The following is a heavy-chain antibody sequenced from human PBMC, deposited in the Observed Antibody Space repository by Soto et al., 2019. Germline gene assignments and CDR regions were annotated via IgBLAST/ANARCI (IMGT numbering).Heavy chain of an antibody. CDR3: ARVVRGDGYNYPLN. V-gene: IGHV4-59*01. CDR1: GGSISSYY. D-gene: IGHD5-12*01. CDR2: IYYSGST. J-gene: IGHJ4*02. Sequence: QVQLQESGPGLVKPSETLSLTCTVSGGSISSYYWSWLRQPPGKGLEWIGYIYYSGSTNYNPSLMRRVTVSVATSKNQVSLKLSSVTDADMAVYYCARVVRGDGYNYPLNWGRGTLLSV.